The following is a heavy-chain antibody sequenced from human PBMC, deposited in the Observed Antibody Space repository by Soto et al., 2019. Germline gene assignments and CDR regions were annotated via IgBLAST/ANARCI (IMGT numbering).Heavy chain of an antibody. V-gene: IGHV1-18*04. CDR2: ISAYNGNT. CDR1: VYTFTSYL. Sequence: ASVKVSCKASVYTFTSYLISWLRQAPGQGLEGMGWISAYNGNTNYAQKLQGRVTMTTDTSTSTAYMELRSLRSDDTAVYYCARDTPAFYHQSITMVRGSFGMDVWGQGTTVTVSS. J-gene: IGHJ6*02. D-gene: IGHD3-10*01. CDR3: ARDTPAFYHQSITMVRGSFGMDV.